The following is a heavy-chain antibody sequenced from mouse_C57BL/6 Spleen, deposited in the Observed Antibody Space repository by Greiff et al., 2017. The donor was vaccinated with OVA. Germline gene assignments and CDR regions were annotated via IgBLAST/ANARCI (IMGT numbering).Heavy chain of an antibody. CDR1: GYTFTSYW. CDR2: IGPSDSET. D-gene: IGHD2-4*01. V-gene: IGHV1-52*01. Sequence: QVQLQQPGAELVRPGSSVKLSCKASGYTFTSYWMHWVKQRPIQGLEWIGNIGPSDSETHYNQKFKDKSTLTVDKSSSTAYMQRSSLTSEDYAVYYCARRDDYYWYFDVWGTGTTVTVSS. J-gene: IGHJ1*03. CDR3: ARRDDYYWYFDV.